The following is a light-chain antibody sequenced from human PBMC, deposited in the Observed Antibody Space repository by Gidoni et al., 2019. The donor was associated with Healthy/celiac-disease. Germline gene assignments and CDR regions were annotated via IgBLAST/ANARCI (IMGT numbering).Light chain of an antibody. V-gene: IGKV1-9*01. CDR1: QGISSY. CDR3: QQLNSYGPFT. J-gene: IGKJ3*01. CDR2: AAS. Sequence: DIQLTQSPSFLSASVGDRVTITCRASQGISSYLAWYQQKPGKAPKLLIYAASTLQSGVPSRFSGSGSGTEFTLTISSLQPEDFATYYCQQLNSYGPFTFGPGTKVDIK.